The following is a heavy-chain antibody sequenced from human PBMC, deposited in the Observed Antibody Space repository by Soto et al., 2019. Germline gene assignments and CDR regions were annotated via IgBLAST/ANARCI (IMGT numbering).Heavy chain of an antibody. D-gene: IGHD2-2*01. CDR3: ASASPLVIRVQSLDGADAFDI. CDR1: GFTFSSYW. CDR2: INSDGSST. V-gene: IGHV3-74*01. Sequence: GGSLRLSCAASGFTFSSYWMHWVRQAPGKGLVWVSRINSDGSSTSYADSVKGRFTISRDNAKNTLYLQMNSLRAEDTAVYYCASASPLVIRVQSLDGADAFDIWGQGTMVTVSS. J-gene: IGHJ3*02.